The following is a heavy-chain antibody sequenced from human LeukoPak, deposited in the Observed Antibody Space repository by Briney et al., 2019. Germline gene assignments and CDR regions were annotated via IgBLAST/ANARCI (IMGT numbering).Heavy chain of an antibody. CDR1: GGSFSGYY. D-gene: IGHD4-11*01. CDR2: INHSGST. J-gene: IGHJ4*02. Sequence: PSETLSLTCAVYGGSFSGYYWTWIRQPPEKGLEWIGEINHSGSTNYNPSLKSRVTISVDTSKNQFSLKLSSVTAADTAVYYCATGTVTTAFDYWGQGTLVTVSS. CDR3: ATGTVTTAFDY. V-gene: IGHV4-34*01.